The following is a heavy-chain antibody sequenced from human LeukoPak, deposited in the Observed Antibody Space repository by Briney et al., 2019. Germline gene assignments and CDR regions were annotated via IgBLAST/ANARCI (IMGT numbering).Heavy chain of an antibody. J-gene: IGHJ3*02. D-gene: IGHD2-2*01. V-gene: IGHV3-23*01. CDR3: AKDPLLLFLVCAGFTTDAFDI. CDR1: AFTFSSYA. Sequence: GGSLRLSCAASAFTFSSYAMSWVRQAPGKGLEWVSAISGRGGSTYYAGSVKGRLTISRHNSKHTLYLQINRLRAEHTAVTYCAKDPLLLFLVCAGFTTDAFDIWGQETMVSVSS. CDR2: ISGRGGST.